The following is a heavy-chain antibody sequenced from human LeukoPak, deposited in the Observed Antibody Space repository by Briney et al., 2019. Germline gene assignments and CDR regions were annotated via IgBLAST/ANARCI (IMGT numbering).Heavy chain of an antibody. D-gene: IGHD7-27*01. V-gene: IGHV4-59*02. CDR2: IYYTGST. CDR1: GGSVSDYY. J-gene: IGHJ4*02. CDR3: ASRKLGNDY. Sequence: MTSETLSLTCTTSGGSVSDYYWSWIRQSPGKGLEWIGYIYYTGSTTYNPSLKSRVTISADTSKNQFSLKLSSVPAADTAVYYCASRKLGNDYWGQGTLVTVSS.